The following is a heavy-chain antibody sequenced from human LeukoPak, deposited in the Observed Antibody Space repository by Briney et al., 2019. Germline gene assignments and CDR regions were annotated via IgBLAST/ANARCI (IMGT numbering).Heavy chain of an antibody. J-gene: IGHJ4*02. V-gene: IGHV3-48*01. Sequence: GRSLRLSCAVSGFTFSTFGMHWVRQAPGKGLEWVSYISSSSSTIYYADSVKGRFTISRDNAKNSLYLQMNSLRAEDTAVYYCARDNYYGSGSYSDYWGQGTLVTVSS. D-gene: IGHD3-10*01. CDR1: GFTFSTFG. CDR3: ARDNYYGSGSYSDY. CDR2: ISSSSSTI.